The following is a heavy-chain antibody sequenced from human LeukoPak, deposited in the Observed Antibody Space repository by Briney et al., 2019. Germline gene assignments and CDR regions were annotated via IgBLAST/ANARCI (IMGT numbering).Heavy chain of an antibody. J-gene: IGHJ4*02. CDR1: GFTFSSYS. Sequence: GGSLRLSCAASGFTFSSYSMNWVRQAPGKGPEWVSYISSSSSTIYYADSVKGRFTISRDNAKNSLYLQMNSLRAEDTAVYYCARGDPGYYFDYWGQGTLVTVSS. CDR3: ARGDPGYYFDY. V-gene: IGHV3-48*01. CDR2: ISSSSSTI.